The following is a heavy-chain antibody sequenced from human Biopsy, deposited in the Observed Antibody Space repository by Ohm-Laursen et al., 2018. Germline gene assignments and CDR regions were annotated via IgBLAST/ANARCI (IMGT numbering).Heavy chain of an antibody. D-gene: IGHD2/OR15-2a*01. CDR2: IYYSGST. CDR1: GGSISSDY. J-gene: IGHJ6*02. CDR3: ARATNSTGWPYYYFYGMDV. Sequence: ETLSLTCTVSGGSISSDYWSWIRQTPRKGLEWIGYIYYSGSTNYNPSLKSRVTISVDTSKNQFSLRLNSVTAADTAVYYCARATNSTGWPYYYFYGMDVWGQGTTVTVSS. V-gene: IGHV4-59*01.